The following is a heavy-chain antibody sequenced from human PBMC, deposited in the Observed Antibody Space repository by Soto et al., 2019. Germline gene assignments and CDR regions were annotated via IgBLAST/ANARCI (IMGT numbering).Heavy chain of an antibody. V-gene: IGHV3-9*01. Sequence: GGSLRLSCAASGFTFDDYAMHWVRQAPGKGLEWVSGISWNSGSIGYADSVKGRFTISRDNAKNSLYLQMNSLRAEDTALYYCAKVSSSTSSNDYYYYYMDVWGKGTTVTVSS. CDR1: GFTFDDYA. CDR3: AKVSSSTSSNDYYYYYMDV. CDR2: ISWNSGSI. J-gene: IGHJ6*03. D-gene: IGHD2-2*01.